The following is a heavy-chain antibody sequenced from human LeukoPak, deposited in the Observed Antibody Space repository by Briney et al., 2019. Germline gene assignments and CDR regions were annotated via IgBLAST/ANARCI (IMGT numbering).Heavy chain of an antibody. CDR3: ARDGTAAGLYFDL. CDR1: GFTFSSYW. J-gene: IGHJ4*01. V-gene: IGHV3-7*01. Sequence: GGSLRLSCAVSGFTFSSYWMNWVRQAPGKGLEWVASIKQDGGEKSYVDSVKGRFTISRGNAKNSLYLQMSSLRAEDTAVYYRARDGTAAGLYFDLWGQGTLVTVSS. CDR2: IKQDGGEK. D-gene: IGHD6-13*01.